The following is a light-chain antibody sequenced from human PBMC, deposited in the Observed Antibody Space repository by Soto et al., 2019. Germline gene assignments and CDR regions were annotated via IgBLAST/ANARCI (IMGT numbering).Light chain of an antibody. CDR2: EVS. CDR3: CSYAGSSTHVV. Sequence: HSVLTQPASVSGSPGQSITISCTGTSADVGSYNLVSWYQQHPGKAPKLMIYEVSKRPSGVSNRFSGSKSGNTASLTISGLQAEDEADYSCCSYAGSSTHVVFGGGTKLTVL. J-gene: IGLJ2*01. CDR1: SADVGSYNL. V-gene: IGLV2-23*02.